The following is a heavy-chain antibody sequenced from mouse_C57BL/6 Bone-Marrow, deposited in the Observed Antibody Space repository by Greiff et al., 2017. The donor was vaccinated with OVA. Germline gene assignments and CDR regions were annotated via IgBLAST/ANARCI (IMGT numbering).Heavy chain of an antibody. CDR1: GFSLTSYG. CDR3: ARSGRYWYFDV. Sequence: QVQLKESGPGLVQPSQSLSITCTASGFSLTSYGVHWVRQSPGKGLEWLGVIWSVGSTDYNAAFISRLSISKDNSKSQVFFKMNSLQADDTAIYYCARSGRYWYFDVWGTGTTVTVAS. J-gene: IGHJ1*03. V-gene: IGHV2-2*01. CDR2: IWSVGST.